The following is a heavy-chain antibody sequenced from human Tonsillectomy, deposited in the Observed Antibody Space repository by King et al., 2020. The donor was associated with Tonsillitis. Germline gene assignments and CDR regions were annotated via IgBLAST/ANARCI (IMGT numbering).Heavy chain of an antibody. Sequence: VQLVESGGGLVQPGRSLRLSCAASGFIFDDYAMHWVRQTPGKGLEWVSGISWNSHNIGYADSVKGRFTISRDNAKNSLYLQMNSLRAEDTAFYYCAKDDWGAGLGSFDYWGQGTLVTVSS. CDR2: ISWNSHNI. D-gene: IGHD3-16*01. CDR1: GFIFDDYA. CDR3: AKDDWGAGLGSFDY. J-gene: IGHJ4*02. V-gene: IGHV3-9*01.